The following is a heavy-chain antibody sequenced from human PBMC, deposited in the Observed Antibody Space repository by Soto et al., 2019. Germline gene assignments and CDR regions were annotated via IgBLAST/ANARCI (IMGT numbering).Heavy chain of an antibody. CDR2: ISYDGSNK. CDR1: GFTFSSYA. CDR3: ARDSFDFWSGYYTNYYYYGMDV. Sequence: PGGSLRLSCAASGFTFSSYAMHWVRQAPGKGLEWVAVISYDGSNKYYADSVKGRFTISRDNSKNTLYLQMNSLRAEDTAVYYCARDSFDFWSGYYTNYYYYGMDVWGQGTTVTVSS. J-gene: IGHJ6*02. V-gene: IGHV3-30-3*01. D-gene: IGHD3-3*01.